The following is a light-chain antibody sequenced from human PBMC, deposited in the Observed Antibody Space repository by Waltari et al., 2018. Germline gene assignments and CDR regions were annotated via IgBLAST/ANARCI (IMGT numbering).Light chain of an antibody. Sequence: QSVLTQPPSASGTPGQRVTISCSGSSSNIGSNTVNWYQQLPGTAPKLLIYSNNQRPSGAPDRFSGANSGTSASRASSGLQSEDEADYYCAAWDDSLNGVVFGGGTKLTVL. CDR1: SSNIGSNT. CDR3: AAWDDSLNGVV. J-gene: IGLJ2*01. V-gene: IGLV1-44*01. CDR2: SNN.